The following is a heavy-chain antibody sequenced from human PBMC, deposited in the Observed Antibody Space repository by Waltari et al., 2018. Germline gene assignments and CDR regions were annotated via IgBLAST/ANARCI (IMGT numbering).Heavy chain of an antibody. J-gene: IGHJ4*02. CDR1: GYTVTSND. Sequence: VQLVQSGAEVKKPGASVKVSCKASGYTVTSNDINWVRQATGQGPEWMGWMNPNNGNTGYAQKFQGRVTLTRDTSKSTAYMELSSLRSEDTAVYYCARTICSSTDCDGFDYWGQGTLVTVSS. CDR2: MNPNNGNT. D-gene: IGHD2-2*01. CDR3: ARTICSSTDCDGFDY. V-gene: IGHV1-8*01.